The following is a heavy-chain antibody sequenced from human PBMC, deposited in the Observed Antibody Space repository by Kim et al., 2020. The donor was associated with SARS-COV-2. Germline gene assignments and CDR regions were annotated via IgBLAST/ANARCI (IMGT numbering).Heavy chain of an antibody. D-gene: IGHD3-22*01. J-gene: IGHJ4*02. CDR1: GGSISSSSYY. CDR2: IYYSGST. Sequence: SETLSLTCTVSGGSISSSSYYWGWIRQPPGKGLEWIGSIYYSGSTYYNPSLKSRVTISVDTSKNQFSLKLSSVTAADTAVYYCATFPDDYYDSSGSHFDYWGQGTLVTVSS. CDR3: ATFPDDYYDSSGSHFDY. V-gene: IGHV4-39*07.